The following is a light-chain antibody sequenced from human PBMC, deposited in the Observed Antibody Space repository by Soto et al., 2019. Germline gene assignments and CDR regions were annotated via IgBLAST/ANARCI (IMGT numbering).Light chain of an antibody. CDR2: AAS. J-gene: IGKJ2*01. V-gene: IGKV1-9*01. CDR1: QGIASY. Sequence: IQLTQSPSSLSASVGDRVTITCRASQGIASYLAWYQQKPGKAPKLLIYAASTLQSGVPSRFSGSGSGTDFTLTISSLQPEDGATYYCQHLHTYPYTFGQGTKLEIK. CDR3: QHLHTYPYT.